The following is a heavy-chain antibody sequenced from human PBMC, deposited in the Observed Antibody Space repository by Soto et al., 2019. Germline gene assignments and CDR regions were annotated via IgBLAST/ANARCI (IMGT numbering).Heavy chain of an antibody. J-gene: IGHJ4*02. D-gene: IGHD3-22*01. CDR1: GYTFTGYY. CDR2: IIPIFGTA. CDR3: ARAPYDSSGSAYPYFDY. Sequence: SVKVSCKASGYTFTGYYMHWVRQAPGQGLEWMGGIIPIFGTANYAQKFQGRVTITADESTSTAYMELSSLRSEDTAVYYCARAPYDSSGSAYPYFDYWGQGTLVTVS. V-gene: IGHV1-69*13.